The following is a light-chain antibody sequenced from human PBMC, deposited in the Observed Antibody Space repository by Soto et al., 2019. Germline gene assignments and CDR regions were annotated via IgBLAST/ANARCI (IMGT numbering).Light chain of an antibody. J-gene: IGLJ2*01. CDR2: EVS. CDR3: CSYAGSSTFEV. Sequence: QSVLTQPASVSGSPGQSITISCTGTSSDVGSYNFVSWFQQHPGKAPKLMIYEVSKRPSGISNRFSGSKSGNTASLTISGLQAEDEADHYCCSYAGSSTFEVFGGGTKLTVL. CDR1: SSDVGSYNF. V-gene: IGLV2-23*02.